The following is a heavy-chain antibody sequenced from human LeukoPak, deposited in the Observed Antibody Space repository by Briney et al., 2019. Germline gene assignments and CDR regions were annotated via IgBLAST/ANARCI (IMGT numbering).Heavy chain of an antibody. D-gene: IGHD2-2*01. J-gene: IGHJ6*03. CDR1: GGSFSGYY. CDR2: INHSGST. Sequence: SETLSLTCAVYGGSFSGYYWSWIRQPPGKGLEWIGEINHSGSTNYNPSLKSGATLSVDTSKNQFSLTLSSVPAADTAVYYCARGSSTSRYRWDPSRGNHHYYMDVWGKGTTVTVSS. CDR3: ARGSSTSRYRWDPSRGNHHYYMDV. V-gene: IGHV4-34*01.